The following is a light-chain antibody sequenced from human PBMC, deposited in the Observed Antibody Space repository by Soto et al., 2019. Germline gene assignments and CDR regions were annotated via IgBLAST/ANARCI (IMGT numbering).Light chain of an antibody. Sequence: EIVLTQSPGTLSLSPGERATLSCRASQSVSSSYLAWYQQKPGQAPRLLIYGASSRDTGIPDRFSGSGSGTDFALTISRLDPEDFAVYYCHQYVSSPLTFGGGTKVEIK. CDR3: HQYVSSPLT. J-gene: IGKJ4*01. CDR1: QSVSSSY. CDR2: GAS. V-gene: IGKV3-20*01.